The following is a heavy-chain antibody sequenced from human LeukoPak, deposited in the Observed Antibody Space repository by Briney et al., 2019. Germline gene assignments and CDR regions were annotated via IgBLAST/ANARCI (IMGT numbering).Heavy chain of an antibody. J-gene: IGHJ3*02. Sequence: ASVTVSCKASGYTFTGYYMHWVRQAPGQGLEWMGWINPNSGDTNYAQKFQGRVTMTRDTSISTAYMELSRLRSDDTAVYYCARPKWLRSSLYAFDIWGQGTIVSVSS. CDR3: ARPKWLRSSLYAFDI. CDR1: GYTFTGYY. V-gene: IGHV1-2*02. D-gene: IGHD5-12*01. CDR2: INPNSGDT.